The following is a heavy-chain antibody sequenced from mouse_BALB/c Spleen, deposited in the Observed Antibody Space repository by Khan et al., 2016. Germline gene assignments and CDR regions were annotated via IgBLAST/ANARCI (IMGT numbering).Heavy chain of an antibody. D-gene: IGHD1-1*01. Sequence: EVQLQESGPGLVKPSQSLSLTCTVTGYSITSDYVWNWIRQFPGDNLEWLGFIRYSGSTIYNPSLQSRISITRDTSSNPFFLQLNSVTTDATATYDCAVILYYGYFDYWGQGTTLTVSA. J-gene: IGHJ2*01. CDR2: IRYSGST. CDR1: GYSITSDYV. V-gene: IGHV3-2*02. CDR3: AVILYYGYFDY.